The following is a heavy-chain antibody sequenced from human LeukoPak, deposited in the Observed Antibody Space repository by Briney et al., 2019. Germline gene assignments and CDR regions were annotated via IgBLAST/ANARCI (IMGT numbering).Heavy chain of an antibody. CDR2: ISYDGSNK. CDR1: GFTFSNYG. D-gene: IGHD4-17*01. J-gene: IGHJ4*02. V-gene: IGHV3-30*18. CDR3: AKLPTVTTGFDY. Sequence: GRSLRLSCAASGFTFSNYGMHWVRQAPGKGLEWVAVISYDGSNKYYADSVKGRFTISRDNSKNTLYLQMNSLRAEDTAVYYCAKLPTVTTGFDYWGQGTLVTVSS.